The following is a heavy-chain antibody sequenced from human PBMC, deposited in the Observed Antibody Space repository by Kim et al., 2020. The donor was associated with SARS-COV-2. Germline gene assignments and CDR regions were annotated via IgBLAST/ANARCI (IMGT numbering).Heavy chain of an antibody. D-gene: IGHD5-12*01. Sequence: QKFQGRVTITADESKSTAYMELSSLRSEDTAVYYCARGEWGGYGSDAFDIWGQGTMVTVSS. J-gene: IGHJ3*02. CDR3: ARGEWGGYGSDAFDI. V-gene: IGHV1-69*01.